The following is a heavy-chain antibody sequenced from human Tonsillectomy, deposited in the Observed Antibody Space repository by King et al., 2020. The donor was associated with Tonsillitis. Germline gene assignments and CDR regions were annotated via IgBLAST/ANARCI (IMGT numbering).Heavy chain of an antibody. D-gene: IGHD2-2*01. CDR2: INQDGSER. CDR1: GFTFSSYW. J-gene: IGHJ6*02. V-gene: IGHV3-7*03. CDR3: ARRLVIPADLYSYYGMDV. Sequence: VQLVESGGGLVQPGGSLRLSCAASGFTFSSYWMSWVRQAPGKGLEWVANINQDGSERYPVDSVKGRFTISRENAKNSLFLGMNSLRADDTAVYYWARRLVIPADLYSYYGMDVWGQGTTVIVSS.